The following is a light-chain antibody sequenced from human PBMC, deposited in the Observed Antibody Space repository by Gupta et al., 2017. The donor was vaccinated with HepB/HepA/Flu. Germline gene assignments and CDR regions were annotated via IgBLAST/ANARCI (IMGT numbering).Light chain of an antibody. V-gene: IGKV1-39*01. CDR2: AAS. CDR3: QQSYSTPWT. Sequence: IQGTQSPSSVSASVGARLTIPCRACQRIKSYLNWYLQKPGKAPKLLIYAASSLQSGVPSRFSGSGSGTDFTLTISSLQPEDFATYYCQQSYSTPWTFGQGTKVEIK. J-gene: IGKJ1*01. CDR1: QRIKSY.